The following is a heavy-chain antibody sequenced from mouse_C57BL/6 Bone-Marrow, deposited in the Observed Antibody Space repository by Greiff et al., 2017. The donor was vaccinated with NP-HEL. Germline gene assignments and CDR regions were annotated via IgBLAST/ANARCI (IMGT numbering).Heavy chain of an antibody. CDR3: TISLLWLRRVDY. CDR1: GYTFTDYE. V-gene: IGHV1-15*01. Sequence: QVQLKESGAELVRPGASVTLSCKASGYTFTDYEMHWVKQTPVHGLEWIGAIDPETGGTAYNQKFKGKAILTADKSSSTAYMELRSLTSEDSAVYYCTISLLWLRRVDYWGQGTTLTVSS. J-gene: IGHJ2*01. D-gene: IGHD2-9*01. CDR2: IDPETGGT.